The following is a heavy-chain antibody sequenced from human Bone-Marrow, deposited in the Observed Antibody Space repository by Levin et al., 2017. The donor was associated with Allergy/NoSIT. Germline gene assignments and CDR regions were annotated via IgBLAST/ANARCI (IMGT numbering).Heavy chain of an antibody. D-gene: IGHD6-13*01. Sequence: GESLKISCKASGYTFTSYAMNWVRQAPGQGLEWMGWINTNTGNPTYAQGFTGRFVFSLDTSVSTAYLQICSLKAEDTAVYYCAREIVSSSWYSHRYYYYMDVWGKGTTVTVSS. CDR1: GYTFTSYA. J-gene: IGHJ6*03. V-gene: IGHV7-4-1*01. CDR2: INTNTGNP. CDR3: AREIVSSSWYSHRYYYYMDV.